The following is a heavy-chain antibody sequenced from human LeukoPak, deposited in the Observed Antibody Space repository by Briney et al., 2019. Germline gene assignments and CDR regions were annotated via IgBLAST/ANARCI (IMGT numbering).Heavy chain of an antibody. CDR1: GFTFSSYA. Sequence: GGSLRLSCAASGFTFSSYAMSWVRQAPGKGLEWVSSITGSADNTYYADSVKGRFTISRDNAKNSLSLQMNSLRAEDTAVYYCARGSRSSYWGQGTLVTVSS. V-gene: IGHV3-23*01. CDR2: ITGSADNT. J-gene: IGHJ4*02. CDR3: ARGSRSSY.